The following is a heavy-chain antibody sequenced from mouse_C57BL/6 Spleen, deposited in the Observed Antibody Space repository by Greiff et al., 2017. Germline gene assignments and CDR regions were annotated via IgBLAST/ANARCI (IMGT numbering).Heavy chain of an antibody. J-gene: IGHJ1*03. Sequence: QVQLQQSGAELAKPGASVKLSCTASGYTFTSYWMHWVKQRPGQGLEWIGYINPSSGYTKYNQKFKDKATLTADKSSSTAYMQLSSLTYEDSAVYDCAREVTTVVARDWYFDVWGTGTTVTVSS. V-gene: IGHV1-7*01. D-gene: IGHD1-1*01. CDR3: AREVTTVVARDWYFDV. CDR2: INPSSGYT. CDR1: GYTFTSYW.